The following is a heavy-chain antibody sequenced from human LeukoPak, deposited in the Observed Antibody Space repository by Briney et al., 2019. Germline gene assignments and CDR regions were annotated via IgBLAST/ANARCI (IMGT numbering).Heavy chain of an antibody. J-gene: IGHJ4*02. CDR2: ILYSGTTT. CDR3: ARVGDWNDLVY. CDR1: GGSISPYY. V-gene: IGHV4-59*01. Sequence: SETLSLTCTVSGGSISPYYWSWIRQTPGKGLEWIGYILYSGTTTNYNPSLKSRVTISVDTSKNQFSLKLSSVTAADTAVYYCARVGDWNDLVYWGQGTLVAVSS. D-gene: IGHD1-1*01.